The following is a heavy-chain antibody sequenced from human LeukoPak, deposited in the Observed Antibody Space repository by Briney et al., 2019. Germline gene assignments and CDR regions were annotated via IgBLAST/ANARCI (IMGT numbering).Heavy chain of an antibody. CDR3: ARDKQGSRYGHYGMDV. Sequence: GGSLRLSCAASGFTVSSNYMSWVRQAPGKGLEWVSVIYSGGSTYYADSVKGRFTISRDNSKNTLYLQMNSLRAEDTAVYYCARDKQGSRYGHYGMDVWGQGTTVTVSS. CDR1: GFTVSSNY. D-gene: IGHD3-22*01. CDR2: IYSGGST. J-gene: IGHJ6*02. V-gene: IGHV3-53*01.